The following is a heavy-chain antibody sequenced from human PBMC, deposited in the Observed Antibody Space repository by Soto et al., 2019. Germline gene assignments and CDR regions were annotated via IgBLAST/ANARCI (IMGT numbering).Heavy chain of an antibody. CDR3: ARHITMVDYNWFDP. Sequence: SETLSLTCTVSGGSISSSSYYWGWIRQPPGKGLEWIGSIYYSGSTYYNPSLKSRVTISVDTSKNQFSLKLSSVTAADTAVYYCARHITMVDYNWFDPWGQGTLVTVSS. D-gene: IGHD3-10*01. V-gene: IGHV4-39*01. CDR2: IYYSGST. J-gene: IGHJ5*02. CDR1: GGSISSSSYY.